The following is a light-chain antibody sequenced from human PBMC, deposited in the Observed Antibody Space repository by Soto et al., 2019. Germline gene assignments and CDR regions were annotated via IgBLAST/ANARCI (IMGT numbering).Light chain of an antibody. CDR3: QQYNSYPWT. CDR1: QSINSS. CDR2: NAS. Sequence: EIKMTQSPSTLSASLGDRVTITCRASQSINSSLAWYQQKPGQAPRLLIYNASSMGTGVPSRFSGSGSGTEFTLSISSLQSDDFAIYYCQQYNSYPWTFGQGTKVDIK. V-gene: IGKV1-5*01. J-gene: IGKJ1*01.